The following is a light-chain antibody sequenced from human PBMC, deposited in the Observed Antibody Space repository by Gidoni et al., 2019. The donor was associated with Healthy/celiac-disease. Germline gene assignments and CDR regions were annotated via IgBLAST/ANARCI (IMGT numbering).Light chain of an antibody. CDR1: QSVSSN. CDR2: GAS. V-gene: IGKV3-15*01. CDR3: QQYNNWPRT. Sequence: EIVITQSPATLSVSPGERATLPVMSSQSVSSNLAWYQQKPGQAPRLLIYGASTRASGIPARFGGSGSGTEFTLTISSLQSEDFAVYYCQQYNNWPRTFGQGTKVEIK. J-gene: IGKJ1*01.